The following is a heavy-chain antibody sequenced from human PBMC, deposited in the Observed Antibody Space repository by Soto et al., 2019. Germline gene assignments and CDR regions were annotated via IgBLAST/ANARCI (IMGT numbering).Heavy chain of an antibody. D-gene: IGHD4-4*01. V-gene: IGHV3-33*01. CDR2: IWYDGSNK. J-gene: IGHJ5*02. CDR1: GFTLSSYG. Sequence: GGSLRLSCVASGFTLSSYGMHWVRQAPGKGLEWVAVIWYDGSNKYYADSVKGRFTISRDNSKNTLYLQMNSLRAEDTAVYYCARDFAYSNPALDPWGQGTLVTVSS. CDR3: ARDFAYSNPALDP.